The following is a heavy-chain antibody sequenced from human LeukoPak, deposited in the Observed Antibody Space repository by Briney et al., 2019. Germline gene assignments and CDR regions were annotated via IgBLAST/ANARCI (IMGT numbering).Heavy chain of an antibody. CDR3: ARVDVATEYYYYYMDV. Sequence: GGSLRLSCAASGFTFSSYEMNWVRQAPGKGLEWVSYISSSGSTIYYADSVKGRFTISRDNAKNSLYLQMNSLRAEDTAVYYCARVDVATEYYYYYMDVWGKGTTVTISS. D-gene: IGHD5-12*01. CDR1: GFTFSSYE. CDR2: ISSSGSTI. V-gene: IGHV3-48*03. J-gene: IGHJ6*03.